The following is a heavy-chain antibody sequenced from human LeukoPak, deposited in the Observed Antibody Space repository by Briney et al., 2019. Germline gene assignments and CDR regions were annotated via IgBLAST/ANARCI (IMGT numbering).Heavy chain of an antibody. CDR3: ASVYNWNYGYYDAFDI. V-gene: IGHV7-4-1*02. J-gene: IGHJ3*02. CDR2: INTNTGNP. D-gene: IGHD1-7*01. CDR1: GYTFTSYA. Sequence: ASVKVSCKASGYTFTSYAMNWVRQAPGQGLEWMGWINTNTGNPTYAQGFTGRFVFSLDTSVSTAYPQISSLKAEDTAVYYCASVYNWNYGYYDAFDIWGQGTMVTVSS.